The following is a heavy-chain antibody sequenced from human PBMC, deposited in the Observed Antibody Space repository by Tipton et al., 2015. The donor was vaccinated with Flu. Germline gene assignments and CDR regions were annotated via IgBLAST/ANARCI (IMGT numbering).Heavy chain of an antibody. J-gene: IGHJ4*02. CDR1: GFIFSNYG. Sequence: QVQLVQSGGGVVQPGGSLRLSCAASGFIFSNYGMHWARQAPGGGLECVAFISYDGSEKYYADSVKGRFTISRDYSTNTLYLQMNSLIPDDTSVYYCAKAHYYQLARGFDSWGQGTLVTVSS. V-gene: IGHV3-30*18. D-gene: IGHD3-10*01. CDR2: ISYDGSEK. CDR3: AKAHYYQLARGFDS.